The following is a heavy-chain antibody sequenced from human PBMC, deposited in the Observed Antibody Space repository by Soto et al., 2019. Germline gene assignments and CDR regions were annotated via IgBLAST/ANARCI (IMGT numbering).Heavy chain of an antibody. D-gene: IGHD2-2*01. J-gene: IGHJ3*02. Sequence: QVQLQESGPGLVKPSETLSLTCTVSGGSISSYYWSWIRQPPGKGLEWIGYIYYSGSTNYNPSLKSRVTISVDTSKNQFSLKLSSVTAADTAVYYCARQKRDHLLTSKAFDIWGQGTMVTVSS. CDR3: ARQKRDHLLTSKAFDI. CDR2: IYYSGST. CDR1: GGSISSYY. V-gene: IGHV4-59*08.